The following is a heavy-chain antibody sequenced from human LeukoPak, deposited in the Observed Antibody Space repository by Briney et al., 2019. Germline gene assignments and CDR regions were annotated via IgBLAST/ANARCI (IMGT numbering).Heavy chain of an antibody. CDR1: GYTFTSWG. CDR2: ISAYNGNT. J-gene: IGHJ4*02. CDR3: ALIVGAGGVDFDY. D-gene: IGHD1-26*01. Sequence: GASVTVSFKASGYTFTSWGISWVRQAPGHGLEWMGWISAYNGNTNYAQKLQGRVTMTTDTSTSTAYMELRSLRSDDTAVYYCALIVGAGGVDFDYWGQGTLVTVSS. V-gene: IGHV1-18*01.